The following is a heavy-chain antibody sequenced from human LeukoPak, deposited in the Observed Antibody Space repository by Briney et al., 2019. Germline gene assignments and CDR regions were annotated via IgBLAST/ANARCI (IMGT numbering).Heavy chain of an antibody. J-gene: IGHJ4*02. D-gene: IGHD2-21*02. Sequence: PSETLSLTCTVSGGSISSYYWSWIRQPPGKGLEWIGYIYYSGSTSYNPSLKSRVTISVGTSKNQFSLKLSSVTAADTAVYYCARGRVTKEYYFDYWGQGTLVTVSS. CDR2: IYYSGST. CDR3: ARGRVTKEYYFDY. CDR1: GGSISSYY. V-gene: IGHV4-59*08.